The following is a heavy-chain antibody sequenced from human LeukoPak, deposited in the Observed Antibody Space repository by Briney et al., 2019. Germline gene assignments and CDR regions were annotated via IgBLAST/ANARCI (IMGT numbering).Heavy chain of an antibody. CDR3: TTGFNYDSSGYFY. J-gene: IGHJ4*02. V-gene: IGHV3-15*01. D-gene: IGHD3-22*01. CDR1: GFTFNNAW. Sequence: GGSLRLSCAASGFTFNNAWMSWVRQAPGKGLEWVGRIKSKTDGGTTDYAAPVKGRFTISRDDSKNTLFLQMNSLKTEDTAVYYCTTGFNYDSSGYFYWGQGTLVTVSS. CDR2: IKSKTDGGTT.